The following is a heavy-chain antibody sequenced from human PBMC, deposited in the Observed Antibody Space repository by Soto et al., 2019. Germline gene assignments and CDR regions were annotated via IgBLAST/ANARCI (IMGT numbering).Heavy chain of an antibody. Sequence: GASVKVSCKASGYTFTSYGISWVRQAPGQGLEWMGWISAYNGNTNYAQKLQGRVTMTTDTSTSTAYMELRSLRSDDTAVYYCARASLGYCSSTSCRSNWFDPWGQGTLVTVSS. J-gene: IGHJ5*02. CDR2: ISAYNGNT. D-gene: IGHD2-2*01. V-gene: IGHV1-18*01. CDR3: ARASLGYCSSTSCRSNWFDP. CDR1: GYTFTSYG.